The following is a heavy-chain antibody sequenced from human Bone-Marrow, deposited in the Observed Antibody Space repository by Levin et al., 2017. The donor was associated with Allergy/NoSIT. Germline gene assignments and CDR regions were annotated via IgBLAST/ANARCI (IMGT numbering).Heavy chain of an antibody. V-gene: IGHV3-23*01. D-gene: IGHD6-19*01. CDR3: AKDAGSYGSVWHFDY. CDR2: ISGSGGST. J-gene: IGHJ4*02. CDR1: GFTFSSYA. Sequence: PGGSLRLSCAASGFTFSSYAMSWVRQAPGKGLEWVSAISGSGGSTYYADSVKGRLTISRDNSRNTLYLRMSSLRAEDTAVYYCAKDAGSYGSVWHFDYWGRGTLVTVSS.